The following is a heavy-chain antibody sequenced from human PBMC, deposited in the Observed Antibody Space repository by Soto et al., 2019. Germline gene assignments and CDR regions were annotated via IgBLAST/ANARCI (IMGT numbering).Heavy chain of an antibody. CDR3: AREEDYGVRGPYTWSAP. J-gene: IGHJ5*02. CDR1: GGSISSGGYY. D-gene: IGHD3-10*01. V-gene: IGHV4-31*03. CDR2: IYYSGST. Sequence: SETLSLTCTVSGGSISSGGYYWSWIRQHPGKGLEWIGYIYYSGSTYYNPSLKSRVTISIDTSKNQFSLKLTSVTAADTAVYYCAREEDYGVRGPYTWSAPWGQGTLVPVSS.